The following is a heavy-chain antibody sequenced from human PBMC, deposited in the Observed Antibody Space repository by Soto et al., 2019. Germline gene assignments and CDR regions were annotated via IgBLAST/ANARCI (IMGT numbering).Heavy chain of an antibody. CDR1: GFSLSTSGMC. D-gene: IGHD2-15*01. Sequence: SGPTLVNPTQTLTLTCTFSGFSLSTSGMCVSWIRQPPGKALEWLARIDWDDDKYYSKSLKTRLTISKDTSKNQVVLTMTNMDPVDTATYYCARIGPTHRGSCYHGAFDIWGQGTMVTVSS. CDR3: ARIGPTHRGSCYHGAFDI. V-gene: IGHV2-70*11. CDR2: IDWDDDK. J-gene: IGHJ3*02.